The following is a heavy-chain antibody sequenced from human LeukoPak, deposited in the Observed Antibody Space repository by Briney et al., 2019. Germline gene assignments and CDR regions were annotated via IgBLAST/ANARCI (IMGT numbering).Heavy chain of an antibody. CDR3: ARNHIAVAGTVTRVVDGYFDY. Sequence: PSETLSLTCTVSGGSISSSSYYWGWIRQPPGKGLEWIGSIYYSGSTYYNPSLKSRVTISVDTSKNQFSLKLSSVTAADTAVYYCARNHIAVAGTVTRVVDGYFDYWGQGTPVTVSS. CDR2: IYYSGST. J-gene: IGHJ4*02. D-gene: IGHD6-19*01. CDR1: GGSISSSSYY. V-gene: IGHV4-39*07.